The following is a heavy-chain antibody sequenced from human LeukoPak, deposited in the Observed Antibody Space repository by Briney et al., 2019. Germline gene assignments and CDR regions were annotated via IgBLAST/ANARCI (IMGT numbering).Heavy chain of an antibody. CDR1: GFTFSSYA. Sequence: GGSLRLSCAASGFTFSSYAVSWVRQAPGKGLEWVLAISGSGGSTYYADSVKGRFTISRDNSRNTLYLQMNSLRAEDTAVDYCAKDQGVVGYIKYYFDYWGQGTLVTVSS. V-gene: IGHV3-23*01. J-gene: IGHJ4*02. D-gene: IGHD2-2*01. CDR2: ISGSGGST. CDR3: AKDQGVVGYIKYYFDY.